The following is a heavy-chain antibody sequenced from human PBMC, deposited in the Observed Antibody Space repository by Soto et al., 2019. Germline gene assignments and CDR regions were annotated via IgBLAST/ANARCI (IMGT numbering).Heavy chain of an antibody. V-gene: IGHV3-15*01. Sequence: GGSLRLSCAASGFTFSNAWMSWVRQAPGKGLEWVGRIKSKTDGGTTDYAAPVKGRFTISRDDSKNTLYLQMNSLKTEDTAVYYCTTVGLAAVDSWHTYYYYYGMDVWGQGTTVTVSS. D-gene: IGHD6-13*01. CDR1: GFTFSNAW. J-gene: IGHJ6*02. CDR2: IKSKTDGGTT. CDR3: TTVGLAAVDSWHTYYYYYGMDV.